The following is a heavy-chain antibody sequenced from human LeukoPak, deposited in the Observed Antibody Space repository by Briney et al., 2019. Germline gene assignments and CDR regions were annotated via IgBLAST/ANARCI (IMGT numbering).Heavy chain of an antibody. V-gene: IGHV3-23*01. D-gene: IGHD3-9*01. CDR2: ISGSGGST. CDR3: AKADDILTGCYKGLFDY. J-gene: IGHJ4*02. CDR1: GFTFSSYA. Sequence: GGSLRLSCAASGFTFSSYAMSWVRQAPGKGLEWVSAISGSGGSTYYADSVKGRFTISRDNSKNTLYLQMNSLRAEDTAVYYCAKADDILTGCYKGLFDYWGQGTLVTVSS.